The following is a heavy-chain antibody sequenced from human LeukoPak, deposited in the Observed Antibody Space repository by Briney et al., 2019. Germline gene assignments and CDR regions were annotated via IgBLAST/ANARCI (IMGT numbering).Heavy chain of an antibody. CDR1: GFTFSSYS. CDR2: ISYDGSNK. D-gene: IGHD6-13*01. J-gene: IGHJ3*02. Sequence: GRSLRLSCAASGFTFSSYSMHWVRQAPGKGLEWVAVISYDGSNKYYADSVKGRFTISRDNSKNTLYLQMNSLRAEDTAVYYCAKLVAAAVDDAFDIWGQGTMVTVSS. CDR3: AKLVAAAVDDAFDI. V-gene: IGHV3-30*18.